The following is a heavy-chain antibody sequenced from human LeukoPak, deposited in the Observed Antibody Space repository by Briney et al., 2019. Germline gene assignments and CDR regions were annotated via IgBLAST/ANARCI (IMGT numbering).Heavy chain of an antibody. CDR3: ARQVEATIGYYYYYGMDV. J-gene: IGHJ6*02. D-gene: IGHD5-12*01. CDR1: RGSLSSTSYY. CDR2: IYYSGST. Sequence: SETLSLTCTLSRGSLSSTSYYCGWIRQPPGKGLEWIGCIYYSGSTYYNPYLKSRVPISVDTSKNQISMKLSSVTAADTAVYYYARQVEATIGYYYYYGMDVWGQGTTVTVSS. V-gene: IGHV4-39*01.